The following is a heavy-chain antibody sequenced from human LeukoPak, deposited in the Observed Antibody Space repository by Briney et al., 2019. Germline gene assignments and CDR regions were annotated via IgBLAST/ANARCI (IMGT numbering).Heavy chain of an antibody. V-gene: IGHV3-23*01. CDR3: ARTYITMIVVVPPTPGFDY. CDR1: GFTFSSYA. J-gene: IGHJ4*02. D-gene: IGHD3-22*01. CDR2: INDNGAGT. Sequence: GGSLRLSCAASGFTFSSYAMSWVRQAPGKGLKWVSTINDNGAGTYYADSVKGRFTISRDNAKNSLYLQMNSLRAEDTAVYYCARTYITMIVVVPPTPGFDYWGQGTLVTVSS.